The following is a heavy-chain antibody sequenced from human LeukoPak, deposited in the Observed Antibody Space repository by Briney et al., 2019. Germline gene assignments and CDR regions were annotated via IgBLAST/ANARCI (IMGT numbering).Heavy chain of an antibody. CDR3: ARGAPGGAAAGTVDY. V-gene: IGHV4-34*01. Sequence: SETLPLTCAVYGGSFSGYYWSWIRQPPGKGLEWIGEINHSGSTNYNPSLKSRVTISVDTSKNQFSLKLSSATAADTAVYYCARGAPGGAAAGTVDYWGQGTLVTVSS. CDR2: INHSGST. CDR1: GGSFSGYY. D-gene: IGHD6-13*01. J-gene: IGHJ4*02.